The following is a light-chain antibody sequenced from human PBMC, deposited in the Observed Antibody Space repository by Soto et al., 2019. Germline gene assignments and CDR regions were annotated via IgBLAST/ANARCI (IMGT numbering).Light chain of an antibody. CDR2: EVI. CDR1: SSDVGGYNF. CDR3: SSYSSTTTREV. J-gene: IGLJ1*01. Sequence: QSALTQPASVSGSPGQSITISCTGTSSDVGGYNFVSWYQHHPGTPPKLIIYEVIHRPSGVSNRFSGSKSAITASLTISGLQVADEADYFCSSYSSTTTREVFGTGTKVTV. V-gene: IGLV2-14*01.